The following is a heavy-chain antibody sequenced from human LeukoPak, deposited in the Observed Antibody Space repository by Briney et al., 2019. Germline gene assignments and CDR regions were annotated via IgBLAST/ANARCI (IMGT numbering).Heavy chain of an antibody. D-gene: IGHD5-24*01. J-gene: IGHJ6*03. CDR2: FDPEDGET. CDR1: GYTLTELS. CDR3: ATEVREMEIYYYYYMDV. V-gene: IGHV1-24*01. Sequence: GASVKVSCKVSGYTLTELSMHWVRQAPGKGLEWMGGFDPEDGETIYAQKFQGRVTMTEDTSTDTAYMELSSLRSGDTAVYYCATEVREMEIYYYYYMDVWGKGTTVTVSS.